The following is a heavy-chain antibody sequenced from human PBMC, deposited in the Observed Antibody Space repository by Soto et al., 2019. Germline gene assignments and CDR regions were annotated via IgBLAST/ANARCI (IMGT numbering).Heavy chain of an antibody. Sequence: QVQLVQSGAEVKKPGASVKVSCKASGYTFTSYAMHWVRQAPGQRLEWMGWINAGNGNTKYSQKFQGRVTITRDTSANTAYMELSSLRSEDTAVYYCARGRLLSILAAFDYWGQGTRVTVSS. CDR2: INAGNGNT. J-gene: IGHJ4*02. V-gene: IGHV1-3*01. CDR3: ARGRLLSILAAFDY. D-gene: IGHD6-6*01. CDR1: GYTFTSYA.